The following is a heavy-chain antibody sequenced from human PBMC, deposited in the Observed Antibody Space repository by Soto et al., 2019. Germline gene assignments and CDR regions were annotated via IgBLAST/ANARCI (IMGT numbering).Heavy chain of an antibody. J-gene: IGHJ4*02. Sequence: QVQLVESGGGVVQPGRSLRLSCAASGFTFSSYGMHWVRQAPGKGLEWVAVISYDGSNKYYADSVKGRFTISRDNSKNTLYLQMNSLRAEDTAVYYCAKDQTNGLALGYWGQETLVTVSS. D-gene: IGHD3-9*01. CDR3: AKDQTNGLALGY. V-gene: IGHV3-30*18. CDR1: GFTFSSYG. CDR2: ISYDGSNK.